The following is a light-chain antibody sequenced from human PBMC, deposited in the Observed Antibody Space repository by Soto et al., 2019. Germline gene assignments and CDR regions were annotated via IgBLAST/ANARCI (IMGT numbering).Light chain of an antibody. CDR2: DVN. Sequence: QSALTQPRSVSGSLGQSVTVSCTGTSSDVGGYNYVAWYQQHPGKAPKLMISDVNKRPSGVPDRFSGSKSGNTASLTISGLQAEDEADYFCCSFAGRIFVFGTGTKVTAL. CDR1: SSDVGGYNY. J-gene: IGLJ1*01. CDR3: CSFAGRIFV. V-gene: IGLV2-11*01.